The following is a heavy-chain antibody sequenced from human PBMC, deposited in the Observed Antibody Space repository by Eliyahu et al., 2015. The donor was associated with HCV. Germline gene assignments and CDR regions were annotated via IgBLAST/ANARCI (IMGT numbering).Heavy chain of an antibody. D-gene: IGHD5-18*01. Sequence: QVQLQQWGAGLLKPSETLSLTCAVYGGSFSGYYWXWIRQPPGKGLEWIGEINHSGSTNYNPSLKSRVTISVDTSKNQFSLKLSSVTAADTAVYYCARKIRGYSYGPGAFDIWGQGTMVTVSS. CDR3: ARKIRGYSYGPGAFDI. CDR2: INHSGST. J-gene: IGHJ3*02. CDR1: GGSFSGYY. V-gene: IGHV4-34*01.